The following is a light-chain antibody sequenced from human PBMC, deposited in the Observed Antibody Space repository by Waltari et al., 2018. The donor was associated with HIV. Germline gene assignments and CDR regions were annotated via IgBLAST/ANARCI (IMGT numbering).Light chain of an antibody. CDR3: ATGDDTLNALV. CDR1: STNIGHNA. Sequence: QSLLTQPPSVSGAPRQSVTISCSGTSTNIGHNAVNWYQQLPGQPPRLLIYYDTLVPSGVSDRFSGSRSDTSASLAISGRQSEDEADYYCATGDDTLNALVFGGGTRLTVL. CDR2: YDT. J-gene: IGLJ2*01. V-gene: IGLV1-36*01.